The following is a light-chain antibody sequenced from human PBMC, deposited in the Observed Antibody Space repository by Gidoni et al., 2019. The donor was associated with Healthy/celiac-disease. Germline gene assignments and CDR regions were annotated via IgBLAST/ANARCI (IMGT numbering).Light chain of an antibody. J-gene: IGKJ2*01. Sequence: DIVMTQSPDSLAVSLGERATINCKSSQSVLYSSNNKNYLAWYQQKPGQPPKLLIYWASTRESGVPDRFSGSGSGTDFTLTIISLQAEDVAVYYCQQCYSAPPTFGQXTRLEIK. CDR1: QSVLYSSNNKNY. CDR2: WAS. CDR3: QQCYSAPPT. V-gene: IGKV4-1*01.